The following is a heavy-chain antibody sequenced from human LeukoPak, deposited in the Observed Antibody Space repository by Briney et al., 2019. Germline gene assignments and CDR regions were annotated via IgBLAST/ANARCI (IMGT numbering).Heavy chain of an antibody. J-gene: IGHJ4*02. D-gene: IGHD4-17*01. CDR1: GFTFSTFW. Sequence: GGSLRLSCAASGFTFSTFWLNWVRQAPGQGLAWVANLKEDGNEKYYVDSVKGRFTISRDNAKNSLYLKMNSLRPEDTAVYYCARGHYGDYGWGQGTLVTVSS. CDR2: LKEDGNEK. CDR3: ARGHYGDYG. V-gene: IGHV3-7*01.